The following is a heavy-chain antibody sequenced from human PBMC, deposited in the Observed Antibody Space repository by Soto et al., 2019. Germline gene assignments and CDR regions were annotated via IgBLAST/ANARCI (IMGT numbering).Heavy chain of an antibody. V-gene: IGHV4-31*03. J-gene: IGHJ5*02. Sequence: SETLSLTCTVSGGSISSGGYYWSWIRQHPGKGLEWIGYIYYSGSTYYNPSLKSRVTTSVDTSKNQFSLKLSSVTAADTAVYYCAKYVSRGDWHSGAHNWFDPWGQGTLVTVSS. CDR3: AKYVSRGDWHSGAHNWFDP. CDR1: GGSISSGGYY. CDR2: IYYSGST. D-gene: IGHD2-21*02.